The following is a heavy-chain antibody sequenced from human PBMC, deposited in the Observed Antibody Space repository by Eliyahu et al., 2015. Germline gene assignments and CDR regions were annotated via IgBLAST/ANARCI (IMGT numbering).Heavy chain of an antibody. CDR1: GGTFXSYA. CDR2: IIPIFGTA. Sequence: EVKKPGSSVKVSCKASGGTFXSYAISWVRQAPGQGLXWMGGIIPIFGTANYAQKFQGXVTITADESTSTAYMELSSLRSEDTAVYYCARGQGYYDILTGYYAFDYWGQGTLVTVSS. J-gene: IGHJ4*02. CDR3: ARGQGYYDILTGYYAFDY. D-gene: IGHD3-9*01. V-gene: IGHV1-69*01.